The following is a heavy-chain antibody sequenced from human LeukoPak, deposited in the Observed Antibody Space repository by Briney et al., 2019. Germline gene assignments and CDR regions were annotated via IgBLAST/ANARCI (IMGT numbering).Heavy chain of an antibody. Sequence: SETPSLTCGVYGGSFSGYYWTWIRQPPGKGLEWIGEINHSGITNYNPSLKSRVTISVDTSKNQFSLKLSSVTAADTAVYYCARRPYDFWSGHNWFDPWGQGTLVTVSS. V-gene: IGHV4-34*01. D-gene: IGHD3-3*01. J-gene: IGHJ5*02. CDR3: ARRPYDFWSGHNWFDP. CDR2: INHSGIT. CDR1: GGSFSGYY.